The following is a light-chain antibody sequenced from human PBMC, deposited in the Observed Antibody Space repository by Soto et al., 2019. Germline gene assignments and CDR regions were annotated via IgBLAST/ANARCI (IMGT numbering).Light chain of an antibody. CDR2: DAS. V-gene: IGKV3-15*01. J-gene: IGKJ1*01. Sequence: EIVMTQSPATLSLSPGERAALSCRASQTIDNTLAWYQRKPGQAPRLLIYDASTRATGIPARFSGGGSGTEFTLTISSLQSEDFATYYCQQYYSYPRTFGQRTKVDIK. CDR1: QTIDNT. CDR3: QQYYSYPRT.